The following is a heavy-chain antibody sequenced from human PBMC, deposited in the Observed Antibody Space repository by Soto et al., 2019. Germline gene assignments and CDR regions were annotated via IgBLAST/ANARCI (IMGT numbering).Heavy chain of an antibody. D-gene: IGHD1-26*01. CDR3: ARVFIVGATAFDY. CDR1: GFTFSSYS. CDR2: ISSSSSYI. Sequence: EVQLVESGGGLVKPGGSLRLSCAASGFTFSSYSMNWVPQAPGKGLEWVSSISSSSSYIYYADSVKGRFTISRDNAKNSLYLQMNSLRAEDTAVYYCARVFIVGATAFDYWGQGTLVTVSS. J-gene: IGHJ4*02. V-gene: IGHV3-21*01.